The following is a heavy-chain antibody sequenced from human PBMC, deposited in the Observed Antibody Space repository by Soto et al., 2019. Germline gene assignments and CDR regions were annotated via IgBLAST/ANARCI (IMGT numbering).Heavy chain of an antibody. J-gene: IGHJ4*02. CDR2: INSAGST. CDR3: AKRSPYYFDY. V-gene: IGHV3-23*01. Sequence: EVQLLESGGDLVLPGGSLRLSCAASGFTFSSYAMSWVRQAPGKGLEWVSTINSAGSTFYADSVKGRFTISRGNSKNTLYLPMNNLRAEDTAVYSCAKRSPYYFDYWGQGTLVTVSS. CDR1: GFTFSSYA.